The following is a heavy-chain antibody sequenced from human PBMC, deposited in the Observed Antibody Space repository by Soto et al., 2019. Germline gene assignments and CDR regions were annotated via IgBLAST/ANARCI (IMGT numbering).Heavy chain of an antibody. V-gene: IGHV3-33*01. CDR3: ARAHYSVQYQSTWNDDPPSPGMDV. Sequence: QVQLVESGGGVVQPGRSLRLSCAASGFTFSSYGMHWVRQAPGKGLEWVAVIWYDGSNKYYADSVKGRFTISRDNSKNTLXXQXNXXSAEDTAVDYCARAHYSVQYQSTWNDDPPSPGMDVWGQGTTVTVSS. D-gene: IGHD1-1*01. CDR2: IWYDGSNK. J-gene: IGHJ6*02. CDR1: GFTFSSYG.